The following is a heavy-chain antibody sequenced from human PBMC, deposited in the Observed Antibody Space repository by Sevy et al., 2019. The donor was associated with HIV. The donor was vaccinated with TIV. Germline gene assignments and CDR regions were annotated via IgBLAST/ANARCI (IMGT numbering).Heavy chain of an antibody. V-gene: IGHV4-38-2*02. J-gene: IGHJ6*02. D-gene: IGHD6-13*01. Sequence: SETLSLTCAVSGYSISSGYYWCWSRQPPGKGLEWVGSIYHSGRTYYNPSLKGRVTISVDTSKNQFSLKLSSVTAADTDVYYCARDFIFGYGSSWSSLGTTPNYYGMDVWGQGTTVTVSS. CDR1: GYSISSGYY. CDR3: ARDFIFGYGSSWSSLGTTPNYYGMDV. CDR2: IYHSGRT.